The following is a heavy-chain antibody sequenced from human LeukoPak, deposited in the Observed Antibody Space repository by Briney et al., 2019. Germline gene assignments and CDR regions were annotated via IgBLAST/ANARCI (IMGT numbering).Heavy chain of an antibody. CDR1: GFTFSSYS. Sequence: GGSLRLSCAASGFTFSSYSMNWVRQAPGKGLEWASSISSSSSYIYYADSVKGRFTISRDNAKNSLYLQMNSLRAEDTAVYYCARGRPPSSWFDPWGQGTLVTVSS. J-gene: IGHJ5*02. CDR2: ISSSSSYI. D-gene: IGHD6-6*01. V-gene: IGHV3-21*01. CDR3: ARGRPPSSWFDP.